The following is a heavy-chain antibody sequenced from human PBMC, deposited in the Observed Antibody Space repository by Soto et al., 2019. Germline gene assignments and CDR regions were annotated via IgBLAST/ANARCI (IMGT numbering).Heavy chain of an antibody. CDR2: INPTSGGT. CDR1: GYTFAAYY. CDR3: ARDPDYGDYWGYFFDS. D-gene: IGHD4-17*01. V-gene: IGHV1-2*02. Sequence: QVQLVQSGAEVKKPGASVKVSCKTSGYTFAAYYIHWIRQAPGQGLEWMGWINPTSGGTVYAQNFQDRVTMTRDTSISPTYMELRRLNSDDTAVDYCARDPDYGDYWGYFFDSWGQGTPVTVSS. J-gene: IGHJ4*02.